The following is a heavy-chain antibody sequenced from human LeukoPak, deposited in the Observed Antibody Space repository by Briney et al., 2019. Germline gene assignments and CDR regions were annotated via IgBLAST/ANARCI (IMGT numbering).Heavy chain of an antibody. CDR1: GGPISSTSYY. V-gene: IGHV4-39*07. J-gene: IGHJ4*02. CDR3: ARRHYEILSGYPS. CDR2: IIHSGSP. Sequence: SETLSLTCTVSGGPISSTSYYWSWIRQPPGKGLEWIGEIIHSGSPNYNPSLKSRVTMSIDTSKNQFSLNLSSVTAADTAVYYCARRHYEILSGYPSWGQGILVTVSS. D-gene: IGHD3-9*01.